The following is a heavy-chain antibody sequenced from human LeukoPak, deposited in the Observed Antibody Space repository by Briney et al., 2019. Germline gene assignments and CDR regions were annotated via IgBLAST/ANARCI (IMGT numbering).Heavy chain of an antibody. D-gene: IGHD2-2*01. CDR3: GIGGSTSSEDWFDP. CDR2: IIPIFGTA. J-gene: IGHJ5*02. V-gene: IGHV1-69*13. CDR1: GGTFSSYA. Sequence: ASVKVSCKASGGTFSSYAISWVRQAPGQGLEWMGGIIPIFGTANYAQKFQGRVTITADESTSTAYMELSSLRSEDTAVHYCGIGGSTSSEDWFDPWGQGTLVTVSS.